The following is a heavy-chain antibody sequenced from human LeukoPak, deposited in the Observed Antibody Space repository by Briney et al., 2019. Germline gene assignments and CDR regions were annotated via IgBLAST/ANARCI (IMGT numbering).Heavy chain of an antibody. V-gene: IGHV3-30-3*01. CDR3: ARPGNYYYYYMDV. CDR2: ISYDGSNK. J-gene: IGHJ6*03. CDR1: GFTFSSYA. Sequence: GRSLRLSCAASGFTFSSYAMHWVRQAPGKGLEWVAVISYDGSNKYYADSVKGRFTISRDNSKNTLYLQMNSLRAEDTAVYYCARPGNYYYYYMDVWGKGTTVTVSS.